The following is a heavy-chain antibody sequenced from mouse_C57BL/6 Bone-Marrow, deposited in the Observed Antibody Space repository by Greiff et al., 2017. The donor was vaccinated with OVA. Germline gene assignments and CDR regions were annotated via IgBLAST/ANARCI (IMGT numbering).Heavy chain of an antibody. CDR3: ARRDWGLPWFAY. J-gene: IGHJ3*01. CDR1: GFSLTSYG. Sequence: VKLVESGPGLVQPSQSLSITCTVSGFSLTSYGVHWVRQSPGKGLEWLGVIWSGGSTDYTAAFISRLSISKDNSKSQVFFKMNSLQADDTAIYYCARRDWGLPWFAYWGQGTLVTVSA. D-gene: IGHD4-1*01. CDR2: IWSGGST. V-gene: IGHV2-2*01.